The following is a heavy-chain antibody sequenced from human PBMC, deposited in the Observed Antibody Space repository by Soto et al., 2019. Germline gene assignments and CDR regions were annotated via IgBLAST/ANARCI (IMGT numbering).Heavy chain of an antibody. CDR2: IRGKANSYAT. D-gene: IGHD3-3*01. CDR3: TRMTEWQASLFQFYYGLDV. Sequence: GGSLRLSCAASGFTFSDSSMHWVRQTSGKGLEWVGRIRGKANSYATAYAASVRGRFTISRDDSKNTAYLQMNSLKIEDTAVYYCTRMTEWQASLFQFYYGLDVWGQGTTVTVSS. CDR1: GFTFSDSS. V-gene: IGHV3-73*01. J-gene: IGHJ6*02.